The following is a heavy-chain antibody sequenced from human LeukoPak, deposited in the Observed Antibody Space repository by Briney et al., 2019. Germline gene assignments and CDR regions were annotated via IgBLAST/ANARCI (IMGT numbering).Heavy chain of an antibody. CDR2: ISSTSSYV. Sequence: GGSLRLSCAASGFTFSSSWMSWVRQAPGKGLEWVSSISSTSSYVYYADSVKGRFTTSRDNAKNSLYLQMNSLRAEDTALYYCARGAYMVRGVIITDFDYWGQGTLVTVSS. CDR3: ARGAYMVRGVIITDFDY. CDR1: GFTFSSSW. J-gene: IGHJ4*02. D-gene: IGHD3-10*01. V-gene: IGHV3-21*01.